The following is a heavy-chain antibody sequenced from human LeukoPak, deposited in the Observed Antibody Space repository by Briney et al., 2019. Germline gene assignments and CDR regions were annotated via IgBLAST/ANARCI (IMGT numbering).Heavy chain of an antibody. V-gene: IGHV1-46*01. D-gene: IGHD1-26*01. J-gene: IGHJ3*02. Sequence: ASVKVSCKASGYTFTNYYMNWVRQAPGQGLEWMGIINPSGGSTSYAQKFQGRVTVTRDTSTSTVYMELSSLRSEDTAMYYCARDSGSYLARDAFDIWGQGTMVTVSS. CDR3: ARDSGSYLARDAFDI. CDR1: GYTFTNYY. CDR2: INPSGGST.